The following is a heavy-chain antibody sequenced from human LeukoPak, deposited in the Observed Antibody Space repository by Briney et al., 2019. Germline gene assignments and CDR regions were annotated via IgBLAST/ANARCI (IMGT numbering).Heavy chain of an antibody. CDR2: IYYSGST. V-gene: IGHV4-59*08. CDR3: ARQRLGYYYDSSGYQANFDY. Sequence: SETLSLTCTVSGGSISSYYWSWIRQPPGKGLEWIGYIYYSGSTNYNPSLKSRVTISVDTSKNQFSLKLSSVTAADTAVYYCARQRLGYYYDSSGYQANFDYWGQGTLVTVSS. CDR1: GGSISSYY. D-gene: IGHD3-22*01. J-gene: IGHJ4*02.